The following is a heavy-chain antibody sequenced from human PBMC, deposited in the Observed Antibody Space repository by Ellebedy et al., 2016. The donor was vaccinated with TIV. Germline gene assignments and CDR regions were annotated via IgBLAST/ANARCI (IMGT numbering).Heavy chain of an antibody. V-gene: IGHV3-23*01. CDR3: AKDQIVGHASSYYAMDV. CDR1: GFTFSRYA. CDR2: IVGSGGGI. Sequence: PGGSLRLSCAASGFTFSRYAMTWVRQAPGKGLEWVSGIVGSGGGIFYADSVKGRFTISRDNSNNTLYLQMNSLRPEDTAVYYCAKDQIVGHASSYYAMDVWGHGTTVTVS. J-gene: IGHJ6*02. D-gene: IGHD1-26*01.